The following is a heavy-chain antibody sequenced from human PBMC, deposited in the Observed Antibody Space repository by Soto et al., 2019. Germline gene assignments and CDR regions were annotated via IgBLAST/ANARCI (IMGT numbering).Heavy chain of an antibody. CDR2: ISGSNSNI. CDR1: GFNLRNYE. D-gene: IGHD2-21*02. J-gene: IGHJ4*02. CDR3: APEELCGADCYFFNH. Sequence: EVQLLETGGGSVHVGGSLRLSCAVSGFNLRNYEMNWVRQVPGKGLEWISKISGSNSNIYYADSVQGRFTISRDNANNVLFLQMNSLRAEDTATYHCAPEELCGADCYFFNHWGQGTRVTVSS. V-gene: IGHV3-48*03.